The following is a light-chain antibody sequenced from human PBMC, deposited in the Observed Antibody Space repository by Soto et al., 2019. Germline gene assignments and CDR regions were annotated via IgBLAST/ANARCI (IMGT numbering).Light chain of an antibody. CDR3: HQRQSWPRT. Sequence: EIVLTQSPATLSSSPGETATLSCRASQYVGSRLAWYQHKPGQAPRLLIYYMSKMATGIPARFSGSGSGTDSTLTIGSVAHDDFKIDYCHQRQSWPRTFGQATKVEIK. CDR2: YMS. CDR1: QYVGSR. J-gene: IGKJ1*01. V-gene: IGKV3-11*01.